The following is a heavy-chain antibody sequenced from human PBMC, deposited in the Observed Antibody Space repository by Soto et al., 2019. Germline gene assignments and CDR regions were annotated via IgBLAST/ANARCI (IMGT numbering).Heavy chain of an antibody. CDR1: GFTVSSNY. D-gene: IGHD3-10*01. V-gene: IGHV3-66*01. J-gene: IGHJ6*03. Sequence: PGGSLRLSCAASGFTVSSNYMSWVRQAPGKGLEWVSVIYSGGSTYYADSVKGRFTISRDNSKNTLYLQMNSLRAEDTAVYYCARDIAGSGNYYMDVWGKGTTVTVSS. CDR3: ARDIAGSGNYYMDV. CDR2: IYSGGST.